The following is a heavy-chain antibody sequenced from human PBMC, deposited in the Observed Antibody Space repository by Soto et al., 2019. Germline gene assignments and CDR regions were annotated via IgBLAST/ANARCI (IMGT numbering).Heavy chain of an antibody. CDR3: ARQTQYSSFDY. Sequence: EVQLVESGGGLVQPGGSLRLSCAASGFTFSSYEMNWVRQAPGKGLEWVSYISSSGSTIYYADSVKGRFTISRDNAKNSLYLHMNSLRAEDTAVYYCARQTQYSSFDYWGQGTLVTVSS. V-gene: IGHV3-48*03. CDR1: GFTFSSYE. J-gene: IGHJ4*02. D-gene: IGHD5-18*01. CDR2: ISSSGSTI.